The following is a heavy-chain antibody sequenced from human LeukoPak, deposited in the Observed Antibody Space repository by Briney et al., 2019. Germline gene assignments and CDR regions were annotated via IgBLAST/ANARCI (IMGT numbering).Heavy chain of an antibody. V-gene: IGHV4-59*01. CDR2: IYYSGST. D-gene: IGHD2-21*01. CDR3: ARGVVIAPQTFDY. J-gene: IGHJ4*02. Sequence: SETLSLTCTVSGGSISSYYWSWIRQPPGKGLEWIGSIYYSGSTYYNPSLKSRVTISVDTSKNQFSLKLSSVTAADTAVYYCARGVVIAPQTFDYWGQGTLVTVSS. CDR1: GGSISSYY.